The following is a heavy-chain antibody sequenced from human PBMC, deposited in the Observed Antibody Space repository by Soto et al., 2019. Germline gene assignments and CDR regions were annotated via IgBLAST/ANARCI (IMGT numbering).Heavy chain of an antibody. CDR2: ITPIFGAA. J-gene: IGHJ5*02. CDR1: GGAFSNYA. D-gene: IGHD3-22*01. V-gene: IGHV1-69*06. Sequence: SVKVSCKASGGAFSNYAISWVRQAPGQGLEWMGGITPIFGAANYAQKFQGRVAMTADKSTSTAYMELRSLRSDDTAVYYCARDFSKRIYYDSSVYRNCSDPGGKEPLVTVPS. CDR3: ARDFSKRIYYDSSVYRNCSDP.